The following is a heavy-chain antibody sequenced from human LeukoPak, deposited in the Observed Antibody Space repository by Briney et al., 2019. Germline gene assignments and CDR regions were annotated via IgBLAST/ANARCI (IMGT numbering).Heavy chain of an antibody. D-gene: IGHD1-14*01. CDR3: ARDRAGRIFDA. V-gene: IGHV3-21*01. Sequence: GGSLRLSCAASGFTFSSYSMNWVRQAPGKGLEWVSSISSSSSYIYYADSVKGRFTISRDNAKNSLYLQMNSLRAEDTAVYYLARDRAGRIFDAWGQGNLVTVFS. CDR1: GFTFSSYS. J-gene: IGHJ5*02. CDR2: ISSSSSYI.